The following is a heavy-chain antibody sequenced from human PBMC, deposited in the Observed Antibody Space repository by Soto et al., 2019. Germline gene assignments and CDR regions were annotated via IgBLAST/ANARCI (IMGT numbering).Heavy chain of an antibody. V-gene: IGHV3-33*01. CDR2: IWYDGSNK. Sequence: GGSLRLSCAASGFTFSSYGMHWVRQAPGKGLEWVAVIWYDGSNKYYADSVKGRFTISRDNSKNTLYLQMNSLRAEDTAVYYCAREYTAWPLAYGLDVWGQGTTVTVSS. CDR1: GFTFSSYG. CDR3: AREYTAWPLAYGLDV. J-gene: IGHJ6*02. D-gene: IGHD2-2*02.